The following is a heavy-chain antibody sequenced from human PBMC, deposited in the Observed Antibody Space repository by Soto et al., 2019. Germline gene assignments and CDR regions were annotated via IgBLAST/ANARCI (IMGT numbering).Heavy chain of an antibody. CDR2: IYYSGST. D-gene: IGHD3-10*01. CDR1: GGSISSSSYY. Sequence: SETLSLTCTVSGGSISSSSYYWSWIRQPPGKGLEWIGYIYYSGSTNYNPSLKSRVTISVDTSKNQFSLKLSSVTAADTAVYYCARRYGSAFDVWGQGTMVTVSS. CDR3: ARRYGSAFDV. J-gene: IGHJ3*01. V-gene: IGHV4-61*01.